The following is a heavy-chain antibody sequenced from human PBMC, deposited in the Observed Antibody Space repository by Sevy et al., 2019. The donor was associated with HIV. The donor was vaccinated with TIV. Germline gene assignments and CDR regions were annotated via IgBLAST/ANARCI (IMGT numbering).Heavy chain of an antibody. CDR1: GGSFSGHY. D-gene: IGHD5-18*01. CDR2: INHSGST. CDR3: ARATWIPYYYYGMDV. Sequence: SETLSLTCAVYGGSFSGHYWSWIRQPPGKGLEWIGEINHSGSTNYNPSLKSRVTISVDTSKNQFSLKLSSVTAADTAVYYCARATWIPYYYYGMDVWGQGTTVTVSS. J-gene: IGHJ6*02. V-gene: IGHV4-34*01.